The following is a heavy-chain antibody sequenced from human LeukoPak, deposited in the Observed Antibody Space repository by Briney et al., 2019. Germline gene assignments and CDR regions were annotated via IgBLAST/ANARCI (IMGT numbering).Heavy chain of an antibody. CDR1: GGSISSGGYY. V-gene: IGHV4-31*03. CDR2: IYYSGST. CDR3: ARVEEEMATIY. Sequence: SETLSLTCTVSGGSISSGGYYWSWIRQHPGKGLEWIGYIYYSGSTYYNPSLKSRVTISVDTSKNQFSLKPSSVTAADTAVYYCARVEEEMATIYWGQGTLVTVSS. D-gene: IGHD5-24*01. J-gene: IGHJ4*02.